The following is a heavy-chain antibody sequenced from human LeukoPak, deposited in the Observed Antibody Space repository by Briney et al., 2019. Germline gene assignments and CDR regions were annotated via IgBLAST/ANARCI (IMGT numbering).Heavy chain of an antibody. CDR1: GFTVSSNY. D-gene: IGHD5-18*01. CDR3: ARSGYSYGYADY. V-gene: IGHV3-53*01. J-gene: IGHJ4*02. CDR2: IYSGGST. Sequence: GGSLRLFSAASGFTVSSNYMSWVRQAPGKGLEWVSVIYSGGSTYYADSVKGRFTISRENSKNTLYLQMNGLRAEDTAVYYCARSGYSYGYADYWGQGTLVTVSS.